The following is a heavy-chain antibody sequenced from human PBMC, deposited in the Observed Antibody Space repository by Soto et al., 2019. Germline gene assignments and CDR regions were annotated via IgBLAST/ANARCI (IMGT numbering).Heavy chain of an antibody. D-gene: IGHD3-3*01. CDR2: INAGNGNT. J-gene: IGHJ6*02. CDR3: VSQFWSHYYYGMDV. Sequence: ASVKVSCKASGYTFTSYAMHWVRQAPGQRLEWMGWINAGNGNTKYSQKFQGRVTITRDTSASTAYMELSSLRSEDTAVYYCVSQFWSHYYYGMDVWGQGTTVTVSS. V-gene: IGHV1-3*01. CDR1: GYTFTSYA.